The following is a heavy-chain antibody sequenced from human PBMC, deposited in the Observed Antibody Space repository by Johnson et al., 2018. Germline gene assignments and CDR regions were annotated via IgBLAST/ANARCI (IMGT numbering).Heavy chain of an antibody. CDR3: ERDRAAALLQH. D-gene: IGHD6-13*01. J-gene: IGHJ1*01. V-gene: IGHV1-69*01. Sequence: QVQLVQSGAEVKKPGSSVKVSCKASGGTFSSYAISWVRQAPGQGLEWMGGIIPIFGTENYAQKFQGRVTITADESTSTAYRELSSLRSEDTAGYDCERDRAAALLQHWGQGTLVTVSS. CDR2: IIPIFGTE. CDR1: GGTFSSYA.